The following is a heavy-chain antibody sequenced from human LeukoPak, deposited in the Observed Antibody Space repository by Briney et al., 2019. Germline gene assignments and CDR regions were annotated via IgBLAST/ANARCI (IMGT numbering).Heavy chain of an antibody. CDR2: SSWNSGSI. J-gene: IGHJ4*02. V-gene: IGHV3-9*01. Sequence: PGGSLRLSCAASGFTFDDYAMHWVRQAPGKGLEWVSGSSWNSGSIGYADSVKGRFTISRDNAKNSLYLQMNSLRAEDTALYYCAKDRRYSSSWIGGGFDYWGQGTLVTVSS. D-gene: IGHD6-13*01. CDR1: GFTFDDYA. CDR3: AKDRRYSSSWIGGGFDY.